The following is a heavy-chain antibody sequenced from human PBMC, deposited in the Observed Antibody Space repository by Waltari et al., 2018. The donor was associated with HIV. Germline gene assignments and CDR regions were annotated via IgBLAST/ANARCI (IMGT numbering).Heavy chain of an antibody. J-gene: IGHJ3*02. CDR2: IYTSGST. Sequence: QVQLQESGPGLVKPSQTLSLTCTVSGGSISSGSYYWSWIRQPAGKGLAWIGRIYTSGSTNYKPSLKRGGTISVDTSKNLFSMKRSSVTAADTAVDYCARDVIYGVVRGAFDIWGQGTMVTVSS. CDR1: GGSISSGSYY. V-gene: IGHV4-61*02. CDR3: ARDVIYGVVRGAFDI. D-gene: IGHD3-3*01.